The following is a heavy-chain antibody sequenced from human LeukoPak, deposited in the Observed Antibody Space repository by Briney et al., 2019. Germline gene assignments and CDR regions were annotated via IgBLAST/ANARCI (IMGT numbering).Heavy chain of an antibody. J-gene: IGHJ6*04. CDR1: GGSISSYY. CDR2: IYYSGST. V-gene: IGHV4-59*01. CDR3: ARGQYPFITGTYYYYYYGMDV. Sequence: SETLSLTCTVSGGSISSYYWSWIRQPPGKGLEWIGYIYYSGSTNYNPSLKSRVTISVDTSKNQFSLKLSSVTAADTAVYYCARGQYPFITGTYYYYYYGMDVWGKGTTVTVSS. D-gene: IGHD1-20*01.